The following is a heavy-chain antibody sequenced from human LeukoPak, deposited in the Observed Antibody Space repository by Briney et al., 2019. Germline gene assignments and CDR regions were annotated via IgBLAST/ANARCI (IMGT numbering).Heavy chain of an antibody. Sequence: GRSLRLSCAASGFTFSSYAMHWVRQAPGKGLEWVAVISYDGSNKYYADSVKGRFTISRDNSKNTLYLQMNSLRAEDTAVYYCARVHPSTRFLEWLLSDWGQGTLVTVSS. CDR1: GFTFSSYA. V-gene: IGHV3-30-3*01. D-gene: IGHD3-3*01. J-gene: IGHJ4*02. CDR2: ISYDGSNK. CDR3: ARVHPSTRFLEWLLSD.